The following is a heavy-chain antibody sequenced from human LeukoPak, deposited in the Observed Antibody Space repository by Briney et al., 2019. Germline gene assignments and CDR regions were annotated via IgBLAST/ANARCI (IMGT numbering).Heavy chain of an antibody. CDR1: GGSISNTNC. CDR2: VNLQGST. J-gene: IGHJ4*02. CDR3: AREGGPYRPLDY. Sequence: PSRTLSLTCGVSGGSISNTNCWTWVRQPPGKGLEWIGEVNLQGSTNYNPSLKSLAATSVDKSENHISLKLTSLTAADTAVYYCAREGGPYRPLDYSGQGTLVTVAS. V-gene: IGHV4-4*02.